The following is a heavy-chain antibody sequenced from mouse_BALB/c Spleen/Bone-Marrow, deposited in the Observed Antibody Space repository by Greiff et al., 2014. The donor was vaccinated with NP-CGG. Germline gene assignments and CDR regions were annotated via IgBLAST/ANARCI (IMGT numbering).Heavy chain of an antibody. CDR2: ISSGSSTI. CDR1: GFTLSSFG. Sequence: EVQGVESGGGLVQPGGSRKLSCAASGFTLSSFGMHWVRQAPERGLEWVAYISSGSSTIFYADTVKGRFTISRDNPKNTLFLRMTSLRSEDTAMYYCTRGGNWEDFDYWGQGTTLTVSS. V-gene: IGHV5-17*02. CDR3: TRGGNWEDFDY. D-gene: IGHD4-1*01. J-gene: IGHJ2*01.